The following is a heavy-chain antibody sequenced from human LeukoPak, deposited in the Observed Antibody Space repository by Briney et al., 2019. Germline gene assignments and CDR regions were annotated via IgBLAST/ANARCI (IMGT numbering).Heavy chain of an antibody. CDR2: IYTSGST. J-gene: IGHJ6*03. D-gene: IGHD2-15*01. CDR1: GNSISSGDYY. CDR3: ARFAATPPYYQYYYMDV. V-gene: IGHV4-61*02. Sequence: PSQTLSLTCTVSGNSISSGDYYWSWIRQPAGKGLEWIGRIYTSGSTTYNPSLKSRVTISGDTSENQFCLRLSSVTAADTALYYCARFAATPPYYQYYYMDVWGKGTTVTISS.